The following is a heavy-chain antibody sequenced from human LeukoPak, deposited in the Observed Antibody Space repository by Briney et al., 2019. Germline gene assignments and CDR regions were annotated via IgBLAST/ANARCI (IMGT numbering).Heavy chain of an antibody. V-gene: IGHV4-34*01. Sequence: SETLSLTCAVYGGSFSGYYWSWIRQPPGKWLEWIGEINHSGRTNYNPSLKSRVTISVDTSKNQFSLKLSSVTAADTAVYYCARDPGGSYRPIDYWGQGTLVTVSS. J-gene: IGHJ4*02. D-gene: IGHD1-26*01. CDR3: ARDPGGSYRPIDY. CDR2: INHSGRT. CDR1: GGSFSGYY.